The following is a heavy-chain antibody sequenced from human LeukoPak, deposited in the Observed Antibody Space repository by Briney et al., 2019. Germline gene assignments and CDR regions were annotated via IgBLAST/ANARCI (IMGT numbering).Heavy chain of an antibody. Sequence: GGSLRLSCAASGFTFSSHGMSWVRQAPGKGLEWVSAISGSGGSTYYADSVKGRFTMSRDNSKNTLYLQMNSLRAEDTAVYYCAKALVGTTCFEYWGQGTLVTVSS. CDR3: AKALVGTTCFEY. CDR1: GFTFSSHG. D-gene: IGHD1-7*01. J-gene: IGHJ4*02. CDR2: ISGSGGST. V-gene: IGHV3-23*01.